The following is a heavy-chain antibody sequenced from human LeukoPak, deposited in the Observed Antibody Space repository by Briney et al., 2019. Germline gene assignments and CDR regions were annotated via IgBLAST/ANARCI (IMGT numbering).Heavy chain of an antibody. CDR2: ISSSSSYI. Sequence: GGSLRLSCAASGFTFSSYSMNWVRQAPGKGLEWVSSISSSSSYIYYADSVKGRFTISRDNAKNSLYLQMNSLRAEDTAVYYCARDRDYYDSSGYYLAGNDCWGQGTLVTVSS. J-gene: IGHJ4*02. CDR1: GFTFSSYS. V-gene: IGHV3-21*01. D-gene: IGHD3-22*01. CDR3: ARDRDYYDSSGYYLAGNDC.